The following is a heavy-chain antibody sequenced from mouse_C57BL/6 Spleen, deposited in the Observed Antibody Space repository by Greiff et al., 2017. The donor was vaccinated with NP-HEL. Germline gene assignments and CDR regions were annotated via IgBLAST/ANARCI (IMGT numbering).Heavy chain of an antibody. J-gene: IGHJ4*01. CDR3: AGRYSNYALMDY. Sequence: EVQLVESGGDLVKPGGSLKLSCAASGFTFSSYGMSWVRQTPDKRLEWVATISSGGSYTYYPDSVKGRFTISRDNAKNTLYLQMSSLKSEDTAMYYCAGRYSNYALMDYWGQGTSVTVSS. CDR1: GFTFSSYG. V-gene: IGHV5-6*01. CDR2: ISSGGSYT. D-gene: IGHD2-5*01.